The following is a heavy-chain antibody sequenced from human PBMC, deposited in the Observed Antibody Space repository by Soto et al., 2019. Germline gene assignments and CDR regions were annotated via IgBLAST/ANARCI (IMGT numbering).Heavy chain of an antibody. Sequence: QLQLLESGPGLVKPSETLSLTCTVSGGSISSGPYSWGWIRKPPGKGLERIGTFHYSGTNRNSLALESRVTISVVTCRNQFCLKMSSVTAAVTAVYYCGKLGGHCRGYNCYGFYGMDVWGQGTTVIVSS. CDR3: GKLGGHCRGYNCYGFYGMDV. CDR1: GGSISSGPYS. CDR2: FHYSGTN. J-gene: IGHJ6*02. D-gene: IGHD3-22*01. V-gene: IGHV4-39*01.